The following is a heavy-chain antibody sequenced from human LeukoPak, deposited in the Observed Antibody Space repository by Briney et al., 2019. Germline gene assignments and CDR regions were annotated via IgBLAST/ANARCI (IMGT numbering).Heavy chain of an antibody. CDR2: INYSGST. J-gene: IGHJ6*02. V-gene: IGHV4-34*01. CDR3: ASGYYGSGSYYSTKEYGMDV. D-gene: IGHD3-10*01. CDR1: GGSFSDYY. Sequence: SETLSLTCAVYGGSFSDYYWSWIRQPPGKGLEWIGEINYSGSTNYNPSLKSRVTISVDTSKKQFSLKLSSVTAADTAVYYCASGYYGSGSYYSTKEYGMDVWGQGTTVTVSS.